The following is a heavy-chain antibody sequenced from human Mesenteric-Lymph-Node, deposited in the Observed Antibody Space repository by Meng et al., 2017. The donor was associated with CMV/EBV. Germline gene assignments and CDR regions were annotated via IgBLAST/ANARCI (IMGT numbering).Heavy chain of an antibody. CDR2: IYYSGST. CDR3: ARGRATITRHAFDI. CDR1: GASVSSGAYF. D-gene: IGHD1-26*01. V-gene: IGHV4-61*08. J-gene: IGHJ3*02. Sequence: SGASVSSGAYFCRWIRQPPGKELEWIGYIYYSGSTNYHPSLKSRVTISIDTSRTQFSLKLSSVTAADTAVYYCARGRATITRHAFDIWGQGTMVTVSS.